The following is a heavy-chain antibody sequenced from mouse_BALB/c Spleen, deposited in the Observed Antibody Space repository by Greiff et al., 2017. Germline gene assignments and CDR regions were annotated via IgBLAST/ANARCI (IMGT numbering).Heavy chain of an antibody. V-gene: IGHV1-87*01. D-gene: IGHD1-2*01. J-gene: IGHJ2*01. CDR3: ACGAYYGYDFDY. Sequence: QVQLQQSGAELARPGASVKLSCKASGYTFTSYWMQWVKQRPGQGLEWIGAIYPGDGDTRYTQKFKGKATLTADKSSSTAYMQLSSLASEDSAVYYCACGAYYGYDFDYWGQGTTLTVSS. CDR2: IYPGDGDT. CDR1: GYTFTSYW.